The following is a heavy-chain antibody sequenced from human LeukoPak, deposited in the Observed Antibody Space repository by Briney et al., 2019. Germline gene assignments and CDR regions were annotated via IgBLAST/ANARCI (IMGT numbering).Heavy chain of an antibody. Sequence: GGSLRLSCAASGFTFTSYWMSWVRQAPGKGLEWVANIKDDGAETYYVDSVKGRFTISRDNAKNTLYLQMNSLRAEDTAVYYCARSLVAGIPRGGYGYWGQGTLITVSS. CDR2: IKDDGAET. D-gene: IGHD2-15*01. J-gene: IGHJ4*02. CDR3: ARSLVAGIPRGGYGY. V-gene: IGHV3-7*01. CDR1: GFTFTSYW.